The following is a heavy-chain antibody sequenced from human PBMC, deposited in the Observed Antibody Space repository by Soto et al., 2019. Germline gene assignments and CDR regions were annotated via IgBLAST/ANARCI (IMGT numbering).Heavy chain of an antibody. CDR1: GYSFTSYW. D-gene: IGHD6-19*01. Sequence: PGESLKISCKGSGYSFTSYWIGWVRQMPGKGLEWMGIIYPGDSDTRYSPSFQGQVTISADKSISTAYLQWSSLKASDTAMYYCARHQAGSHYYYYGMDVWGQGTTVTVSS. J-gene: IGHJ6*02. CDR2: IYPGDSDT. CDR3: ARHQAGSHYYYYGMDV. V-gene: IGHV5-51*01.